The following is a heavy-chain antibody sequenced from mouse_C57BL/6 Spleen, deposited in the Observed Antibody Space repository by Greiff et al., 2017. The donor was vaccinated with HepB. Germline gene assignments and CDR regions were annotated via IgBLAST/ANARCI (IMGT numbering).Heavy chain of an antibody. Sequence: VQLQQSGPELVKPGASVKISCKASGYSFTGYYMNWVKQSPEKSLEWIGEINPSTGGTTYNQKFKAKATLTVDKSSSTAYMQLKSLTSEDSAVYYGARWGYGSSLGDVDVWGTGTTVTVSS. CDR3: ARWGYGSSLGDVDV. CDR2: INPSTGGT. J-gene: IGHJ1*03. D-gene: IGHD1-1*01. V-gene: IGHV1-42*01. CDR1: GYSFTGYY.